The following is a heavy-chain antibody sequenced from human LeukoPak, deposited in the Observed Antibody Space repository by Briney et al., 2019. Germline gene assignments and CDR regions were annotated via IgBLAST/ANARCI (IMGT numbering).Heavy chain of an antibody. J-gene: IGHJ4*02. CDR1: GYTFTSYD. V-gene: IGHV1-8*01. CDR3: ARGFTMVRGVIIGY. D-gene: IGHD3-10*01. Sequence: ASVKVSCKASGYTFTSYDFNWVRQAPGQGPEWIGWMNPNSGTTGYAQKFQGRVTMTRNTSISTAYMELSSLRSEDTAVYYCARGFTMVRGVIIGYWGQGTLVIVSS. CDR2: MNPNSGTT.